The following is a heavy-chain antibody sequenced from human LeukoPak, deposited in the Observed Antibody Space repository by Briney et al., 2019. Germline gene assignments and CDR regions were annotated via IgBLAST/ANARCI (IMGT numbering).Heavy chain of an antibody. D-gene: IGHD3-10*01. J-gene: IGHJ4*02. Sequence: GGSLRLSCAASGFTFSSYGMSWVRQAPGKGLGWVSAISGSGGSTYYADSVKGRFTISRDNSKNTLYLQMNSLRAEDTAVYYCAKAYYGSGSYYPHPGYWGQGTLVTVSS. CDR2: ISGSGGST. V-gene: IGHV3-23*01. CDR3: AKAYYGSGSYYPHPGY. CDR1: GFTFSSYG.